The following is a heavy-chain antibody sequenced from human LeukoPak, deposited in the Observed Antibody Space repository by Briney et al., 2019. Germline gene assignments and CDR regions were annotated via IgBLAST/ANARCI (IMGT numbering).Heavy chain of an antibody. V-gene: IGHV3-23*01. D-gene: IGHD2-15*01. CDR2: ISGSGGST. J-gene: IGHJ3*02. CDR1: GFTFSSYA. CDR3: AKPTTSYCSGGSCYNRGGFDM. Sequence: GGSLRLSCGASGFTFSSYAMSWVRQAPGKGLEWVSAISGSGGSTYYADSVKGRFTISRDNSKNTLYLQMNSLRAEDTAVYYCAKPTTSYCSGGSCYNRGGFDMWGQRTMVTVSS.